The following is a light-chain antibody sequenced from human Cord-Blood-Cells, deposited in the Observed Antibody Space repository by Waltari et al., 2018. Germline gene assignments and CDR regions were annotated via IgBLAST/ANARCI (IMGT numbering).Light chain of an antibody. V-gene: IGKV4-1*01. CDR2: WAT. CDR3: QQYYSTLSYS. J-gene: IGKJ2*03. Sequence: IVMTQSPDSLAVSPGGGATNNLKSSQRVLYSYNNNNYLAWYQQKPGQPPTLLIYWATTRESGVADRFSGSGSATDFSLPISSLQAADVAVYYCQQYYSTLSYSFGQGTKLEIK. CDR1: QRVLYSYNNNNY.